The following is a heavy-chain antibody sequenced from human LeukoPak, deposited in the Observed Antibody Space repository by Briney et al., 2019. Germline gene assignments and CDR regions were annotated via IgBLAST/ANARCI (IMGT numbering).Heavy chain of an antibody. CDR1: GGSISSGGYY. D-gene: IGHD3-9*01. V-gene: IGHV4-31*03. Sequence: SETLSLTCTVSGGSISSGGYYWSSIRQHPGKGLEWIGYIYYSGSTYYNPSLKSRVTISVDTSKNHFSLKLSSVTAADTAVYYCARGQDILTGYFDYWGQGTLVTVSS. CDR2: IYYSGST. CDR3: ARGQDILTGYFDY. J-gene: IGHJ4*02.